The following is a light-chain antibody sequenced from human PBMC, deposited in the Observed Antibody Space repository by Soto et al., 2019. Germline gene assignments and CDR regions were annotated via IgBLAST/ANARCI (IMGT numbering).Light chain of an antibody. CDR2: EVS. J-gene: IGLJ1*01. V-gene: IGLV2-14*01. CDR3: SSYTSSSTIYV. Sequence: LTQPASVSGSPGQSITISCTGTSSDVGGYNYVSWYQQHPGKAPKLMIYEVSNRPSGVSNRFSGSKSGNTASLTISGLQAEDEADYYCSSYTSSSTIYVFGNGTKVTV. CDR1: SSDVGGYNY.